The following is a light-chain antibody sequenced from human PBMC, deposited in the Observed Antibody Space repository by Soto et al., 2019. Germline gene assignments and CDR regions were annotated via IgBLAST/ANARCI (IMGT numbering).Light chain of an antibody. CDR2: DTF. CDR1: QSVSNY. CDR3: VQRSTWPWT. J-gene: IGKJ1*01. V-gene: IGKV3-11*01. Sequence: IVLTQSPATLSLSPGARATLSCRAGQSVSNYLAWYQQKPGQAPRLLTYDTFNRATGIPARFSGSGSGTDFTLTISSLEPEDLAVYFCVQRSTWPWTSGQGTKVEIK.